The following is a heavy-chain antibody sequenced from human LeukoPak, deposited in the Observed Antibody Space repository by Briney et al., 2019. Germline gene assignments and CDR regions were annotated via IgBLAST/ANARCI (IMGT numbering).Heavy chain of an antibody. J-gene: IGHJ4*02. CDR1: GGTFNSNT. Sequence: SVKVSCKASGGTFNSNTIGGGRQAPGQGLEWMGRIIPVIGTADYAQKFQGRVTITADSSTPTAYLELSSLISDDTAVSFCARDRSASNWYSDYWGQGTLVTVSS. V-gene: IGHV1-69*08. CDR3: ARDRSASNWYSDY. D-gene: IGHD6-13*01. CDR2: IIPVIGTA.